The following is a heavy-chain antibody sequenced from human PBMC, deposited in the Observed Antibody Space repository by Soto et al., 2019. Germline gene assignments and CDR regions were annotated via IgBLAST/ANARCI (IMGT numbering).Heavy chain of an antibody. CDR1: GFTFSSYA. CDR3: AKYLSGLAIFGVVCFDY. J-gene: IGHJ4*02. Sequence: EVQLLESGGGLVQPGGSLRLSCAASGFTFSSYAMSWVRQAPGKGLEWVSAISGSGGSTYYADSVKGQFTISRGNSTNTLYLQMNSLRAEDTAVYYCAKYLSGLAIFGVVCFDYWGQGTLVTVSS. CDR2: ISGSGGST. D-gene: IGHD3-3*01. V-gene: IGHV3-23*01.